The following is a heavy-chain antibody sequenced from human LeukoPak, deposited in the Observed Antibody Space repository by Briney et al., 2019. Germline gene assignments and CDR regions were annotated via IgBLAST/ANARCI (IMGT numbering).Heavy chain of an antibody. CDR2: ISSSSSTI. CDR3: ASLPPPYYMDV. J-gene: IGHJ6*03. Sequence: GGSLRLSCAASGFTFSSYSMNWVRQAPGKGLEWVSYISSSSSTIYYTDSVKGRFTISRDNAKNSLYLQMNSLRAEDTAVYYCASLPPPYYMDVWGKGTTVTVSS. V-gene: IGHV3-48*01. CDR1: GFTFSSYS.